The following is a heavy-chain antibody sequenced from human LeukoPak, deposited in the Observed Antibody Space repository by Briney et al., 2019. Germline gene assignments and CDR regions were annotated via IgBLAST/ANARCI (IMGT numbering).Heavy chain of an antibody. D-gene: IGHD5-24*01. V-gene: IGHV3-21*01. CDR3: ARGVKLRGGDGYNPLDY. Sequence: GGSLRLSCAASGFTFSSYSMNWVRQAPGKGLEWVSSISSSSSYIYYADSVKGRFTISRDNAKNSLYLQMNSLRAEDTAVYYCARGVKLRGGDGYNPLDYWGQGTLVTVSS. CDR1: GFTFSSYS. J-gene: IGHJ4*02. CDR2: ISSSSSYI.